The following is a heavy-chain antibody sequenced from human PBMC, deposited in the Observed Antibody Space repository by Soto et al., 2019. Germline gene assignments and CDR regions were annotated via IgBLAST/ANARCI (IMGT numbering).Heavy chain of an antibody. J-gene: IGHJ6*02. D-gene: IGHD1-26*01. CDR3: ARMRGGTYYYYYGMDV. Sequence: QVTLKESGPVLVKPTETLTLTCTVSGFSLSNARLGVSWIRQPPGKALEWLAHIFSNDEKSYSTSLKSRLTISKDTSKRQVVLTMANMDPVDAATYYCARMRGGTYYYYYGMDVWGQGTTVTVSS. CDR1: GFSLSNARLG. V-gene: IGHV2-26*01. CDR2: IFSNDEK.